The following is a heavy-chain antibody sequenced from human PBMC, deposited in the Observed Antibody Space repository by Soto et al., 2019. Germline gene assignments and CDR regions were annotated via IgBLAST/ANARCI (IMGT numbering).Heavy chain of an antibody. Sequence: GASVKVSCKASGYTFTSYYMHWVRQAPGQGLEWMGIINPSGGSTSYAQKFQGRVTMTRDTSTSTVYMELSSLRSEDTAVYYCARDGKGYCSGGSCLTRSLDYWGQGTLVTVSS. CDR1: GYTFTSYY. J-gene: IGHJ4*02. V-gene: IGHV1-46*01. D-gene: IGHD2-15*01. CDR2: INPSGGST. CDR3: ARDGKGYCSGGSCLTRSLDY.